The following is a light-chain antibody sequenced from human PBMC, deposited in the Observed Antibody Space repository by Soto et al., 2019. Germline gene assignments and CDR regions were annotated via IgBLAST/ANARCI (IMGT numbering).Light chain of an antibody. Sequence: DIVMTQSPLSLPVTPGEPASISCRSSQSLLNRNGYNCLEWYLQKPGQSPQLLIYLGSNRASGGHVRFSGGGSGEDLTRKGRGGMALDDGVYFYLQSLQVPLMFGRGT. CDR1: QSLLNRNGYNC. CDR3: LQSLQVPLM. CDR2: LGS. V-gene: IGKV2-28*01. J-gene: IGKJ4*02.